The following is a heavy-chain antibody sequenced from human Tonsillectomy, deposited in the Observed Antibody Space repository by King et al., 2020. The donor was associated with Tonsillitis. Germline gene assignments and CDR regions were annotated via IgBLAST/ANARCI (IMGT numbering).Heavy chain of an antibody. CDR2: INQSGST. J-gene: IGHJ4*02. D-gene: IGHD6-19*01. CDR3: ARGVAAVATNFDY. V-gene: IGHV4-34*01. Sequence: VQLQQWGAGLLKPSETLSLTCAVYNGSFSGHYWSWIRQPPGKGLEWIGEINQSGSTNYNPSLKSPVTISLDTSKSQFTLRLSSVTAADTAVYYCARGVAAVATNFDYWGQGILVTVSS. CDR1: NGSFSGHY.